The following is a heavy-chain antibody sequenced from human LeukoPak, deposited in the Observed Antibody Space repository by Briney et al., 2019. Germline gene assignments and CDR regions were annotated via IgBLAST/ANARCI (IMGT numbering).Heavy chain of an antibody. V-gene: IGHV3-23*03. Sequence: PGGSLRLSCAASGFTFSSYSMNWVRQAPGKELEWVSVIYGGRETTQYADSVKGRFTISRDNNRNIIYLQMNSLRAEDTASYYCAREFRQTYNSGWSLDYWGQGTLVTVSS. CDR3: AREFRQTYNSGWSLDY. D-gene: IGHD6-19*01. CDR1: GFTFSSYS. CDR2: IYGGRETT. J-gene: IGHJ4*02.